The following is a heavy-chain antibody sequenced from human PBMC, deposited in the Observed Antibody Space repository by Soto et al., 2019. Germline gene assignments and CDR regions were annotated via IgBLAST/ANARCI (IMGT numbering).Heavy chain of an antibody. Sequence: SETLSLTCTVSGGSINNGDYFWGWIRQPPGKGLEWIGSVYHSGATNYNPSLKSRVTISVDTSKNQFSLNLRSVTAADTAVYYCAKVVVGAPRHPDFDSWGQGTLVTVSS. D-gene: IGHD2-15*01. CDR1: GGSINNGDYF. CDR3: AKVVVGAPRHPDFDS. J-gene: IGHJ4*02. CDR2: VYHSGAT. V-gene: IGHV4-39*01.